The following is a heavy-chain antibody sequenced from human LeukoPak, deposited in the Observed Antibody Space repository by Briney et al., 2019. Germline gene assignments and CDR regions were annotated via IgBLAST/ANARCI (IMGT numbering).Heavy chain of an antibody. V-gene: IGHV3-30*18. Sequence: GGSLRLSCAASGFTFSSYGMHWVRQAPGKGLEWVAVISYDGSNKYYADSVKGRFTISRDNSKNTLYLQMNSLRAEDTAVYYCAKDRRYCSSTSCYAADYWGQGTLVTVSS. D-gene: IGHD2-2*01. J-gene: IGHJ4*02. CDR2: ISYDGSNK. CDR3: AKDRRYCSSTSCYAADY. CDR1: GFTFSSYG.